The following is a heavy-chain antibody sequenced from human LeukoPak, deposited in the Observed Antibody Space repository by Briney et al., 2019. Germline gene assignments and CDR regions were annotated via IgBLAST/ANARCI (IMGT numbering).Heavy chain of an antibody. CDR1: GGSIRSYY. V-gene: IGHV4-59*01. CDR3: ATDNSYGSGSYYT. J-gene: IGHJ4*02. Sequence: KTSETLSLTCTVSGGSIRSYYWNWIRQPPGKGLEWIGDIYYSGNTNYNPSLKRRVTISVVTSKSQFSLQLSSVTAADPAVYYCATDNSYGSGSYYTWGQGTLVTVSS. D-gene: IGHD3-10*01. CDR2: IYYSGNT.